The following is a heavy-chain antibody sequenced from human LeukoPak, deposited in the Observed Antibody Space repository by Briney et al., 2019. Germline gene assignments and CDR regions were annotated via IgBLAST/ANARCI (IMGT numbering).Heavy chain of an antibody. CDR2: IKQDGSEK. CDR3: ARAGTSSGYYARFDY. CDR1: GFTFSSYW. Sequence: GGSLRLSCAASGFTFSSYWMSWVRQAPGKGLEWVANIKQDGSEKYYVDSVKGRFTISRDNAKSSLYLQMNSLRAEDTAVYYCARAGTSSGYYARFDYWGQGTLVTVSS. J-gene: IGHJ4*02. V-gene: IGHV3-7*01. D-gene: IGHD3-22*01.